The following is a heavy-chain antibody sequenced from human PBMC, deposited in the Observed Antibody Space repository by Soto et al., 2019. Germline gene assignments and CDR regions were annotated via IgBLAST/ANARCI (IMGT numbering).Heavy chain of an antibody. CDR2: INHSGST. V-gene: IGHV4-34*01. D-gene: IGHD2-2*01. CDR3: ARCQLSYYYYYMDV. J-gene: IGHJ6*03. Sequence: SETLSLTCAVYGGSFSGYYWSWIRQPPGKGLEWIGEINHSGSTNYNPSLKSRVTISVDTSKNQFSLKLSSVTAADTAVYYCARCQLSYYYYYMDVWGKGTTVTVSS. CDR1: GGSFSGYY.